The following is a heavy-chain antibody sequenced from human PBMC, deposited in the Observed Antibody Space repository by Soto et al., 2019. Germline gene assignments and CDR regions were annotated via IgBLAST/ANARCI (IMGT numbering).Heavy chain of an antibody. V-gene: IGHV1-18*04. CDR2: ISAYNGNT. CDR3: ARVVIAARRDYYYGMDV. CDR1: CYTFTSYG. J-gene: IGHJ6*02. D-gene: IGHD6-6*01. Sequence: SVKVSFKASCYTFTSYGISWVRQAPVQGLEWMGWISAYNGNTNYAQKLQGRVTMTTDTSTSTAYMEMRSLRSDDTAVYYCARVVIAARRDYYYGMDVWGQGTTVTVP.